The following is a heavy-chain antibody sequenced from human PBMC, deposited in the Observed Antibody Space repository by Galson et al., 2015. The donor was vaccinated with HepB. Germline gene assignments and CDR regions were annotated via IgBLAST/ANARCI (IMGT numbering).Heavy chain of an antibody. CDR1: GFTFSSYG. CDR3: ARDNSGPLWFGDLLYDLLHDAFDI. Sequence: SLRLSCAASGFTFSSYGMHWVRQAPGKGLEWVAVIWYDGSNKYYADSVKGRFTISRDNSKDTLYLQMNSLRAEDTAVYYCARDNSGPLWFGDLLYDLLHDAFDIWGQGTMVTVSS. D-gene: IGHD3-10*01. V-gene: IGHV3-33*01. J-gene: IGHJ3*02. CDR2: IWYDGSNK.